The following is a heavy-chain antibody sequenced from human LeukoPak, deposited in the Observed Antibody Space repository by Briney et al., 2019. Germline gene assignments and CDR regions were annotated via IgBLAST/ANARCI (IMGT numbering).Heavy chain of an antibody. CDR2: INPSGGST. CDR3: ARTSSAWYFDY. D-gene: IGHD6-19*01. CDR1: GYTFIIYY. Sequence: GASVTVSFTASGYTFIIYYLHWVRQAPGQGREWMGIINPSGGSTNYAQKFQGRVTMTRDTSTSTVYMELSSLRSEDTAVYYCARTSSAWYFDYWGQGTLVTVSS. V-gene: IGHV1-46*01. J-gene: IGHJ4*02.